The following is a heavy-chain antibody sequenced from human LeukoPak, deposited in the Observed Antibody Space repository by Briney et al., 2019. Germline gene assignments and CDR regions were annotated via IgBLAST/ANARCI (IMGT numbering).Heavy chain of an antibody. Sequence: ASVKVSCKASGYSFNAFYIHWVRQAPGQGLEWMGIINPSGGSTSYAQKFQGRVTMTRDTSTSTVYMELSSLRSEDTAVYYCARDHEYYYGSGSYYPGGCDYWGQGTLVTVSS. CDR1: GYSFNAFY. CDR3: ARDHEYYYGSGSYYPGGCDY. J-gene: IGHJ4*02. D-gene: IGHD3-10*01. CDR2: INPSGGST. V-gene: IGHV1-46*02.